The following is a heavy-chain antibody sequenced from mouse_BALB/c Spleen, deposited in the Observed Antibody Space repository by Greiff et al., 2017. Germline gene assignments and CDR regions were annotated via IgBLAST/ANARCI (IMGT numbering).Heavy chain of an antibody. V-gene: IGHV5-6-4*01. CDR2: ISSGGSYT. CDR1: GFTFSSYT. CDR3: TSWDYFDY. D-gene: IGHD4-1*01. J-gene: IGHJ2*01. Sequence: EVMLVESGGGLVKPGGSLKLSCAASGFTFSSYTMSWVRQTPEKRLEWVATISSGGSYTYYPDSVKGRFTISRDNAKNTLYLQMSSLKSEDTAMYYCTSWDYFDYWGQGTTLTVSS.